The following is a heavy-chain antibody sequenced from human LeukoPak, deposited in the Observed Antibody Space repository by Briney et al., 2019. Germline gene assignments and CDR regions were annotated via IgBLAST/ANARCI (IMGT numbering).Heavy chain of an antibody. J-gene: IGHJ4*02. CDR3: AKSHSVARRGYFDY. V-gene: IGHV3-23*01. Sequence: GGSLRLSCAASGFTFSSFAMSWVRQAPGKGLEWLSTISDSGGSTYYADSVRGRFTISRDNSKDTLYVQMNSLRAEDAAVYYCAKSHSVARRGYFDYWGQGALVTVSS. D-gene: IGHD2-15*01. CDR2: ISDSGGST. CDR1: GFTFSSFA.